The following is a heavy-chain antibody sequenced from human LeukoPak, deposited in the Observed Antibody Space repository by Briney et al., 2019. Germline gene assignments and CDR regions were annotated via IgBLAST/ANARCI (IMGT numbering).Heavy chain of an antibody. V-gene: IGHV1-18*01. CDR2: ISAYNGNT. J-gene: IGHJ4*02. CDR3: AKEEDCSSTSCYVGQFDY. D-gene: IGHD2-2*01. Sequence: GASVKVSCKASGYTFTSYGISWVRQAPGQGLEWVGWISAYNGNTNYAQKLQSRVTMTTDTSTSTAYMELRSLRSDDTAVYYCAKEEDCSSTSCYVGQFDYWGQGTLVTVSS. CDR1: GYTFTSYG.